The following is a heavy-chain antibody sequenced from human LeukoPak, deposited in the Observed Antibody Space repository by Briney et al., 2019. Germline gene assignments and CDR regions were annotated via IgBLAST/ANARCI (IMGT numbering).Heavy chain of an antibody. D-gene: IGHD2-8*01. Sequence: GGSLRLSCAASGFTFSSHWMHWVRQAPGKGLVWVSRINSDGSSISYADSVKGRFAISRDNARNSLYLEMTSLRPEDTAVYYCVKDAPNGSVDFWGRGTLVTVSS. CDR3: VKDAPNGSVDF. J-gene: IGHJ4*02. CDR1: GFTFSSHW. CDR2: INSDGSSI. V-gene: IGHV3-74*01.